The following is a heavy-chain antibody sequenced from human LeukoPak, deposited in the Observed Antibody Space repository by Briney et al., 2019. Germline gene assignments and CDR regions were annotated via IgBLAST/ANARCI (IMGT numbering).Heavy chain of an antibody. CDR1: GYTFTGYY. CDR3: ARGFPLKTSGGDFQY. J-gene: IGHJ1*01. Sequence: ASVKVSCKASGYTFTGYYIHWVRQAPGQGLEWMGWINPNSGGTNYAQKFQGRVTMTRDTSISTAYMELSKLRSDDTAVHYCARGFPLKTSGGDFQYWGQGTLVTVSS. D-gene: IGHD4-23*01. V-gene: IGHV1-2*02. CDR2: INPNSGGT.